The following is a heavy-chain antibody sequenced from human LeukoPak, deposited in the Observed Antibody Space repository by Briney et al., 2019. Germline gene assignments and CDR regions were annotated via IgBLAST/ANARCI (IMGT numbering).Heavy chain of an antibody. CDR1: GGSISSGGYY. D-gene: IGHD3-22*01. CDR2: IYYSGST. J-gene: IGHJ4*02. Sequence: PSETLSLTCAVYGGSISSGGYYWSWIRQHPGKGLEWIGYIYYSGSTYYNPSLKSRVTISVDTSKNQFSLKLSSVTAADTAVYYCTAYYYDSSGYLDYWGQGTLVTVSS. CDR3: TAYYYDSSGYLDY. V-gene: IGHV4-31*11.